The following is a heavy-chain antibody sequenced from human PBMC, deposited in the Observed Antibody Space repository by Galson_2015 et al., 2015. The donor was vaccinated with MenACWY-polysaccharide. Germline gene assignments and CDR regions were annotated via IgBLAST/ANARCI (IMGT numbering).Heavy chain of an antibody. J-gene: IGHJ4*02. CDR1: GFTLSDYS. CDR2: ISSRSDTI. CDR3: AKDRTAAASDGDY. D-gene: IGHD6-13*01. Sequence: SLRLSCAASGFTLSDYSINWVRQAPGKGLEWLSYISSRSDTIYYADSVKGRFTLSRDNSKNTLYLQMDSLRAEDTAVYYCAKDRTAAASDGDYWGQGTLVTVSS. V-gene: IGHV3-48*01.